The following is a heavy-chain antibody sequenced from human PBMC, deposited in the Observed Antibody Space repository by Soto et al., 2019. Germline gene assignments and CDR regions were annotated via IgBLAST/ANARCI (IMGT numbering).Heavy chain of an antibody. D-gene: IGHD6-19*01. CDR3: ARVYLSSGWSKVDY. CDR1: GFTFSNYW. CDR2: IKSDGSTT. V-gene: IGHV3-74*01. J-gene: IGHJ4*02. Sequence: EVQLVESGGGLVQPGGSLRLSCAASGFTFSNYWMNWVRQSPGKGLVCVSRIKSDGSTTSYADSVTGRFTISRDNAKNTLYLQMNSLRAEDTAVYYCARVYLSSGWSKVDYWGQGTLVTVSS.